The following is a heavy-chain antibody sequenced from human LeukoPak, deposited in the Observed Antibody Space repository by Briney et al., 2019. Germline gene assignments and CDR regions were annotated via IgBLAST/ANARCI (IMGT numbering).Heavy chain of an antibody. Sequence: PGGSLRLSCSASGFXFSTLTIHWVRQAPGKGLEYVSAIGGNGVSTYYADSVKGRFTVSRDNSKNSLYLQMSSLRAEDTAVYYCVNQISGWVNWGQGTLVTVSS. CDR3: VNQISGWVN. D-gene: IGHD6-19*01. CDR1: GFXFSTLT. J-gene: IGHJ4*02. CDR2: IGGNGVST. V-gene: IGHV3-64D*06.